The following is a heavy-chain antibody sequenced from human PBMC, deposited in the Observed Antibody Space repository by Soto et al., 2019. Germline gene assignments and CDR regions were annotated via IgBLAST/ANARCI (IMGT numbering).Heavy chain of an antibody. CDR1: GFTCSNYA. D-gene: IGHD6-13*01. J-gene: IGHJ4*02. Sequence: PGGSLRLSCAASGFTCSNYAMGWVRQAPGKGLEWVSPISGSGGNTYYADSVKGRFTISRDNSKNTLYLQMNSLRAEDTAFYFCAKGVAAAGKYYFDYWGQGTLVTVSS. V-gene: IGHV3-23*01. CDR2: ISGSGGNT. CDR3: AKGVAAAGKYYFDY.